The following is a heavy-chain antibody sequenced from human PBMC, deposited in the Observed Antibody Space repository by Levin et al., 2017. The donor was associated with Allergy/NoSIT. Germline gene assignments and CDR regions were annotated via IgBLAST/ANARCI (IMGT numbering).Heavy chain of an antibody. CDR3: ARGGIGYSGYDWTNYYDYYMDV. Sequence: GESLKISCKASGYTFTSYGISWVRQAPGQGLEWMGWISAYNGNTNYAQKLQGRVTMTTDTSTSTAYMELRSLRSDDTAVYYCARGGIGYSGYDWTNYYDYYMDVWGKGTTVTVSS. CDR2: ISAYNGNT. CDR1: GYTFTSYG. J-gene: IGHJ6*03. D-gene: IGHD5-12*01. V-gene: IGHV1-18*01.